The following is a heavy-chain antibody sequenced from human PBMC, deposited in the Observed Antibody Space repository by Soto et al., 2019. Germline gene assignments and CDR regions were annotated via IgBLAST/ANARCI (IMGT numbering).Heavy chain of an antibody. V-gene: IGHV3-53*01. J-gene: IGHJ6*02. CDR1: GFTVSSNY. Sequence: EVQLVESGGGLIQPGGSLRLSCAASGFTVSSNYMSWVRQAPGKGLEWVSVIYSGGSTYYADSVKGRFTISRDNSKNTLYLQMNSLRAKDTAVYYCARDHYYGSGSYYYYYYGMDVWGQGTTVTVSS. CDR2: IYSGGST. CDR3: ARDHYYGSGSYYYYYYGMDV. D-gene: IGHD3-10*01.